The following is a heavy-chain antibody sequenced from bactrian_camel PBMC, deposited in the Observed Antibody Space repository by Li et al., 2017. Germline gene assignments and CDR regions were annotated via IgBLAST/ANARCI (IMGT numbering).Heavy chain of an antibody. V-gene: IGHV3S40*01. CDR2: IAYGGGKM. CDR3: AARGPYCYTKLSVRDFTY. CDR1: GDTASNLC. Sequence: VQLVESGGGSGQAGGSLTLSCGASGDTASNLCMAWVRQAPGKEREGVAAIAYGGGKMYYADSVKGRFTISQDNAKNTVCLRMNSLKPEDTAMYYCAARGPYCYTKLSVRDFTYWGQGTQVTVS. J-gene: IGHJ6*01. D-gene: IGHD2*01.